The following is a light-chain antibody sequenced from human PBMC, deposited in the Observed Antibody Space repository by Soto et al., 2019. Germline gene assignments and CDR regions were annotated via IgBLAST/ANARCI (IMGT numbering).Light chain of an antibody. CDR3: SSYTRNIYV. CDR2: EVS. V-gene: IGLV2-14*01. J-gene: IGLJ1*01. CDR1: SSDVGGYNY. Sequence: QSALTQPASVSGSPGQSITISCTGTSSDVGGYNYVSWYQQHPGKAPKLMIYEVSNRPSGISNRFSGSKSGNTASLTISGLQAEDEADYYCSSYTRNIYVFGTGTKLTVL.